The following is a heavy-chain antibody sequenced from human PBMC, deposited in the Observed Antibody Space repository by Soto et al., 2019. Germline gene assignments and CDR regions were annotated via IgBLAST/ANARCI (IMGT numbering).Heavy chain of an antibody. V-gene: IGHV3-11*01. Sequence: QVQLVESGGGLVKPGGSLRLSCAASGFTFSDYYMSWIRQAPGKGLEWVSYISSSGSTIDYADSVKGRFTISRDNAKNSLSLQMNSLRAEDTAVYYCAGDGYYYDSSGYFLRDAFDIWGQGTMVTVSS. D-gene: IGHD3-22*01. CDR3: AGDGYYYDSSGYFLRDAFDI. CDR2: ISSSGSTI. CDR1: GFTFSDYY. J-gene: IGHJ3*02.